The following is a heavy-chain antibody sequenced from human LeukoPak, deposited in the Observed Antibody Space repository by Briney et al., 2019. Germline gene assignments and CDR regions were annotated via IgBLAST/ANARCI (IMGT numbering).Heavy chain of an antibody. D-gene: IGHD1-26*01. CDR1: AFSLNAYN. V-gene: IGHV3-21*04. J-gene: IGHJ4*02. CDR2: ISYTGTYI. Sequence: TGGSLRLSCAASAFSLNAYNMNWVRQAPGKGLEWVSSISYTGTYIYYADSVKGRFTISRDNAQNSLYLQMNSLRAEDTAIYYCVRDRGTYRPIDYWGQGTLVTVSS. CDR3: VRDRGTYRPIDY.